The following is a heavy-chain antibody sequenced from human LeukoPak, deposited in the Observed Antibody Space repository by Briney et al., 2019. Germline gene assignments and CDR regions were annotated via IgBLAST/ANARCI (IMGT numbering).Heavy chain of an antibody. J-gene: IGHJ4*02. D-gene: IGHD1-26*01. CDR1: GLIFGSRW. CDR2: IKRDGSGE. CDR3: ASLLGDKTIFDF. Sequence: GGSLRLSCAASGLIFGSRWMSWIRQAPGKGLEWVANIKRDGSGEYYLDSVKGRFTISRDNAKNSLYLQMNSLRAEDTAVYYCASLLGDKTIFDFWGQGTLVTVSS. V-gene: IGHV3-7*01.